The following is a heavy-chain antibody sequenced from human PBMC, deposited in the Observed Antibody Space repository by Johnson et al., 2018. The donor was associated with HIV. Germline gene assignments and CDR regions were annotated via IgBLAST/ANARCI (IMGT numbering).Heavy chain of an antibody. Sequence: QVQLVESGGGLVKPGGSLRLSCAASGFIFSDYYMSWIRQAPGKGLEWVSYISSSGGSIYYADSVKGRFTISRDNAKNSLYLQMNSLRAEDTAVYYCAKEDEWLRLGSAFDIWGQGTMVTVSS. J-gene: IGHJ3*02. CDR1: GFIFSDYY. CDR2: ISSSGGSI. D-gene: IGHD5-12*01. CDR3: AKEDEWLRLGSAFDI. V-gene: IGHV3-11*01.